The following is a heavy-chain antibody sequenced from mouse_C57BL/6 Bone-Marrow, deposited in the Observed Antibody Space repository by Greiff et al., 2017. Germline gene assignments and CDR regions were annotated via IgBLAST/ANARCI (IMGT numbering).Heavy chain of an antibody. CDR2: ISDGGSYT. D-gene: IGHD1-1*01. CDR3: AREIYYYGSSWRYFDV. CDR1: GFTFSSYA. V-gene: IGHV5-4*01. J-gene: IGHJ1*03. Sequence: EVHLVESGGGLVKPGGSLKLSCAASGFTFSSYAMSWVRQTPEKRLEWVATISDGGSYTYYPDNVKGRFTISRDNAKNNLYLQMSHLKSEDTAMYYCAREIYYYGSSWRYFDVWGTGTTVTVSS.